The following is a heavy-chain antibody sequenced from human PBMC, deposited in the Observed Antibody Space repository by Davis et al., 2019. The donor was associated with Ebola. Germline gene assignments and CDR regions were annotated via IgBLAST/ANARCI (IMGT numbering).Heavy chain of an antibody. CDR1: GYTFTSYA. Sequence: AASVKVSCKASGYTFTSYAMNWVRQAPGQGLEWMGWISAYNGNTNYAQKFQGRVTITRDTSASTAYMELSSLRSEDTAVYYCARDRQLNCISTSCYGGRWFDPWGQGTLVTVSS. D-gene: IGHD2-2*01. CDR3: ARDRQLNCISTSCYGGRWFDP. J-gene: IGHJ5*02. CDR2: ISAYNGNT. V-gene: IGHV1-3*01.